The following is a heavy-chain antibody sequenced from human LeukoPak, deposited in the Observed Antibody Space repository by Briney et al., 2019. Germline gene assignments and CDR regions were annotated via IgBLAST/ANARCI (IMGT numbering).Heavy chain of an antibody. Sequence: GGSLRLSCAASGFTFSSYGMHWVRQAPGKGLEWVAVISYDGSNKYYADSVKGRFTISRDNAKNSLYLQMNSLSAEDTAVYYCARDLTYYYYMDVWGKGTTVTVSS. J-gene: IGHJ6*03. CDR2: ISYDGSNK. CDR1: GFTFSSYG. V-gene: IGHV3-30*03. CDR3: ARDLTYYYYMDV.